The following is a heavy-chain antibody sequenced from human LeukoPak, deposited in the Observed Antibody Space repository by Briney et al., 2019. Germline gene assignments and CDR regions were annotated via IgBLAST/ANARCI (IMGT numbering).Heavy chain of an antibody. J-gene: IGHJ4*02. CDR1: GFTFSSYA. CDR3: VKATLSGTTVRY. D-gene: IGHD4-11*01. V-gene: IGHV3-64D*09. CDR2: ISSDGGSP. Sequence: GGSLRLSCSASGFTFSSYAMHWVRQAPGKGLEYVSAISSDGGSPYYADSVKGRFTVSRDNSKNTLYLHMSSLRPADTAVSYCVKATLSGTTVRYWGQGTLVTVSS.